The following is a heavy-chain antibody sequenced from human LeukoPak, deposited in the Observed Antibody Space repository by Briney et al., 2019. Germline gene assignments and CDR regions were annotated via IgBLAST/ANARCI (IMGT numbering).Heavy chain of an antibody. J-gene: IGHJ4*02. CDR2: IGSSGTTI. CDR1: GFPFSVYE. D-gene: IGHD6-19*01. V-gene: IGHV3-48*03. CDR3: ALLAVASDFDY. Sequence: PGGSLRLSCAVSGFPFSVYEMNWVRQAPGKGLEWVSNIGSSGTTIYYADSVRGRFSISRGNAKSSLYLQMNSLRVEDTAVYYCALLAVASDFDYWGQGALVTVPS.